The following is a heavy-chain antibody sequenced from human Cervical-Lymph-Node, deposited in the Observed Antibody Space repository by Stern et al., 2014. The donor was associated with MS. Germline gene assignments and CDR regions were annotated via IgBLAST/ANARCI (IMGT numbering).Heavy chain of an antibody. V-gene: IGHV1-69*06. J-gene: IGHJ3*01. D-gene: IGHD4-17*01. Sequence: MQLVESGAEVKKPGSSVKVSCKASGGTFTSLSINWVRQVPGQRLEWMGGIIPIFDKTNFAQKFQGRVTITADSSTSTVYMALNSLRSDDTAVYYCVLPSTVTTAAFDVWGRGTMVTVSS. CDR3: VLPSTVTTAAFDV. CDR1: GGTFTSLS. CDR2: IIPIFDKT.